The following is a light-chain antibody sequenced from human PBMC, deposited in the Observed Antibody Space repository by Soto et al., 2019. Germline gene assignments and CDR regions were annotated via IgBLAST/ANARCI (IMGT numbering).Light chain of an antibody. J-gene: IGKJ1*01. CDR3: QQRQSWPRT. CDR2: LAS. Sequence: ELVMKQAPATLFLTSGRRATFSCRASQSVSNNLAWYQQKPGQAPRLLIYLASIWAAGIPARFSGSGSGTDFTLTISNVEPEDFATYYCQQRQSWPRTFGQGTKVDI. V-gene: IGKV3-11*01. CDR1: QSVSNN.